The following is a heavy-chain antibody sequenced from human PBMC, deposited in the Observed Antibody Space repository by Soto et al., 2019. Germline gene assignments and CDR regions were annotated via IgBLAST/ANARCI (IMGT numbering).Heavy chain of an antibody. Sequence: GASVKVSCKASGYTFTSYGISWVRQAPGQGLEWMGWISAYNGNTNYAQKLQGRVTMTTDTSTSTAYMELRSLRSDDTAVYYCARASTPSSGWYPGGYWGQGTLVTVSS. D-gene: IGHD6-19*01. CDR2: ISAYNGNT. J-gene: IGHJ4*02. V-gene: IGHV1-18*01. CDR1: GYTFTSYG. CDR3: ARASTPSSGWYPGGY.